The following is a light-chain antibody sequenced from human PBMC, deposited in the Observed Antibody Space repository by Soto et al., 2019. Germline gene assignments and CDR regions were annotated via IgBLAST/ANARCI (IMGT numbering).Light chain of an antibody. CDR2: EVT. V-gene: IGLV2-14*01. CDR3: NSFRVSHLYV. CDR1: SSDIGGYNA. J-gene: IGLJ1*01. Sequence: SALTQPASVSGSPGQTITISCTGTSSDIGGYNAVSWYQHHPGKAPKLIIYEVTHRPSGVSDRFSAYKSGNTAYLTISGLQAEDEADYYCNSFRVSHLYVFGTGTKVTV.